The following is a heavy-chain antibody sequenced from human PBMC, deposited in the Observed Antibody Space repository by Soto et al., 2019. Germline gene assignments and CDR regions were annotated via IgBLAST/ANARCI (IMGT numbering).Heavy chain of an antibody. CDR3: ARVPPPSGSYSDFDY. CDR1: GFTFSSYA. D-gene: IGHD1-26*01. Sequence: GGSLRLSCAASGFTFSSYAMHWVRQAPGKGLEWVAVISYDGSNKYYADSVKGRFTISRDNSKNTLYLQMNSLRAEDTAVYYCARVPPPSGSYSDFDYWGQGTLVTVSS. J-gene: IGHJ4*02. V-gene: IGHV3-30-3*01. CDR2: ISYDGSNK.